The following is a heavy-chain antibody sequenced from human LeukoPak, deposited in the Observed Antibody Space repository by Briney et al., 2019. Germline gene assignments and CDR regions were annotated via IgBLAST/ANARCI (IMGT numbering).Heavy chain of an antibody. V-gene: IGHV3-9*01. CDR3: ARIADFRSYFDY. CDR2: ISWNSGSI. Sequence: SLRLSCSASGFTFDDYAMHWVRQAPGKGLEGVSGISWNSGSIGYADSGKGRFTISSANAKNSLYLQMNSLRAEDTALYYCARIADFRSYFDYWGQGTMVTVSS. D-gene: IGHD2-21*01. CDR1: GFTFDDYA. J-gene: IGHJ4*02.